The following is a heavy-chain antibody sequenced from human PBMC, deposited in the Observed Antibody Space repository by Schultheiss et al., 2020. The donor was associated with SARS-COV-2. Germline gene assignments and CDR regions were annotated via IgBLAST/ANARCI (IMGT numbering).Heavy chain of an antibody. CDR2: TVGSGGST. J-gene: IGHJ6*02. CDR3: ARDLKLRGAAAVRKSYYYGMDV. Sequence: GGSLRLSCAASGFTFSSYAMSWVRQAPGKGLEWVSATVGSGGSTYYADSVKGRFTISRDNAKNSLYLQMNSLRAGDTAVYYCARDLKLRGAAAVRKSYYYGMDVWGQGTTVTVSS. CDR1: GFTFSSYA. V-gene: IGHV3-23*01. D-gene: IGHD2-2*01.